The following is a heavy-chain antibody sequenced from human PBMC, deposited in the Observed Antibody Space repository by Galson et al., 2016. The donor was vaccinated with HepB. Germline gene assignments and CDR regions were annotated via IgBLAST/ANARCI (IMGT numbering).Heavy chain of an antibody. V-gene: IGHV3-48*03. Sequence: SLRLPCAASGFTFSRYDMTWVRQAPGKGLEWLSYINSHSDRIYYADSAKGRFTISRDNAKNSLYLQMNSLTAEDTAVYYCARDDVRSTSWGPFDSWGQGSLVTVSS. CDR3: ARDDVRSTSWGPFDS. CDR1: GFTFSRYD. CDR2: INSHSDRI. D-gene: IGHD6-13*01. J-gene: IGHJ4*02.